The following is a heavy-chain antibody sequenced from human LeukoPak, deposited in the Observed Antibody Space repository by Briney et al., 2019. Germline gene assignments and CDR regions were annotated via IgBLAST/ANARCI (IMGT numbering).Heavy chain of an antibody. D-gene: IGHD6-19*01. V-gene: IGHV1-2*02. CDR2: INPNSGGT. J-gene: IGHJ6*03. CDR1: GYTFTGYY. Sequence: ASVKVSCKASGYTFTGYYMHWVRPAPGQGLEWMGWINPNSGGTNYAQKFQGRVTMPRGTSISTAYMELSRLRSDDTAVYYCARVLVDHVLSISGWSRDFYYYYYMDVWGKGTTVTVSS. CDR3: ARVLVDHVLSISGWSRDFYYYYYMDV.